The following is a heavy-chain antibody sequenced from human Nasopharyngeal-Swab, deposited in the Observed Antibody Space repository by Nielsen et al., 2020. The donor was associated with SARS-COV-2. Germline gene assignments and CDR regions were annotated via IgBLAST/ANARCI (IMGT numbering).Heavy chain of an antibody. CDR3: ATTPSGSGSSYSEEY. D-gene: IGHD1-26*01. CDR2: ISYDGINK. V-gene: IGHV3-30-3*01. CDR1: GFTFSSYA. J-gene: IGHJ4*02. Sequence: GGSLRLSCAASGFTFSSYAMHWVRQAPGKGLEWVAVISYDGINKYYADSVKGRFTISRDNSKNTLYLQMNSLRTEDTAVYYCATTPSGSGSSYSEEYWGQGTLVTVSS.